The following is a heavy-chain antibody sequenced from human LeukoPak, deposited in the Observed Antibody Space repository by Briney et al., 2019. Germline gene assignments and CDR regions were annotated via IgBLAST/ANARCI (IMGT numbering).Heavy chain of an antibody. CDR3: AKDPWFGELFGY. J-gene: IGHJ4*02. D-gene: IGHD3-10*01. CDR1: GLTFSSYA. V-gene: IGHV3-23*01. CDR2: ISGSGGST. Sequence: GGSLRLSCAASGLTFSSYAMSWVRQAPGKGLEWVSAISGSGGSTYYADSVKGRFTISRDNSKNTLYLQMNSLRAEDTAVYYCAKDPWFGELFGYWGQGTLVTVSS.